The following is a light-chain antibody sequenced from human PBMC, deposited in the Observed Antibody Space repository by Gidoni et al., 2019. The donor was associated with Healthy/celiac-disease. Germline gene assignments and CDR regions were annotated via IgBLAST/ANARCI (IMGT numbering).Light chain of an antibody. CDR1: QSVSSY. Sequence: VLTHSPATLSLSPGERATLPCRASQSVSSYLAWYQQTPGQAPRLLIYDASNRATGIPARFSGSGSGTDFTLTISSLEPEDFAVYYCQQRSNWTWTFGQGTKVEIK. J-gene: IGKJ1*01. CDR3: QQRSNWTWT. V-gene: IGKV3-11*01. CDR2: DAS.